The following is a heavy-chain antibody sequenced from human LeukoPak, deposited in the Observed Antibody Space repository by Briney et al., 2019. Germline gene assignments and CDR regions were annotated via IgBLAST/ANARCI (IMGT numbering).Heavy chain of an antibody. Sequence: PGGSLRLSCAASGFTFSNTWMSWVRQAPGKGLEWVGRIKSKTDGGTTDYAAPVKGRFSISRDNSKNTLYLQMSSLSAEDTAVYYCAKTPDVWNWKYYFDYWGQGTLVTVSS. V-gene: IGHV3-15*01. CDR2: IKSKTDGGTT. CDR3: AKTPDVWNWKYYFDY. CDR1: GFTFSNTW. J-gene: IGHJ4*02. D-gene: IGHD1-1*01.